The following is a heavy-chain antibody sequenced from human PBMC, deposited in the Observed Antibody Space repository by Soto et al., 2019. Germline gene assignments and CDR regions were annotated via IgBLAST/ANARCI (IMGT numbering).Heavy chain of an antibody. V-gene: IGHV1-2*04. Sequence: ASVKVSCKASGYTFTAYYMHWVRQAPGQGLEWMGWINPNSGGTNYAQKFQGWVTMTRDTSISTAYMELSRLRSDDTAVYYCARGSLTSIVVVPATMHYWGQGTLVTVSS. D-gene: IGHD2-2*01. CDR3: ARGSLTSIVVVPATMHY. J-gene: IGHJ4*02. CDR2: INPNSGGT. CDR1: GYTFTAYY.